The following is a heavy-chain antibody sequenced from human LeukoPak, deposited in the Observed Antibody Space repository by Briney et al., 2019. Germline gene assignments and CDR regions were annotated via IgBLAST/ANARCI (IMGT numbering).Heavy chain of an antibody. Sequence: ASVKVSCKASGYTFTGYYMHWVRQAPGQGLEWMGRINPNSGGTNYAQKFQGRVTMTRDTSISTAYMELSRLRSDDTAVYYCARESGGGYSCGRGDYWGQGTLVTVSS. CDR2: INPNSGGT. CDR3: ARESGGGYSCGRGDY. V-gene: IGHV1-2*06. J-gene: IGHJ4*02. D-gene: IGHD5-18*01. CDR1: GYTFTGYY.